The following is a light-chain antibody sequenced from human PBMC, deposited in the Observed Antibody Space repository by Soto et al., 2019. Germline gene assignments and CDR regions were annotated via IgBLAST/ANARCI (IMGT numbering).Light chain of an antibody. CDR1: QSIDNY. V-gene: IGKV1-39*01. J-gene: IGKJ1*01. CDR2: ATS. Sequence: IQMTQSPSSLSSSPGDRVTITCRAGQSIDNYLNWYQQKPGKAPNLLIYATSSLQSGVPSRFSGSGSGTEFTLTISSLQREDFAIYYCQQSYSSTWTFGQGTKVDI. CDR3: QQSYSSTWT.